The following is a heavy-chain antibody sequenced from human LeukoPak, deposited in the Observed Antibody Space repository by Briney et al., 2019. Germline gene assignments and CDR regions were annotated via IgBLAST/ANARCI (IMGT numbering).Heavy chain of an antibody. Sequence: GGSLRLSCAASGFTFSSYAMSWVRQAPGKGLEWVSAISGSGGSTYYADSVKGRFTISRDNSKNTLYLQMNSLRAEDTAVYYCAKDLRITIFGVVIGDYMDVXXKGTTVTVSS. V-gene: IGHV3-23*01. CDR1: GFTFSSYA. J-gene: IGHJ6*03. CDR3: AKDLRITIFGVVIGDYMDV. CDR2: ISGSGGST. D-gene: IGHD3-3*01.